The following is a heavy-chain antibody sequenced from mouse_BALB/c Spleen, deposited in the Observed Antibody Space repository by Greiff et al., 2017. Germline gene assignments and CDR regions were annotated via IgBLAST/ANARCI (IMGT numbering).Heavy chain of an antibody. V-gene: IGHV1-5*01. CDR3: TRSYGNYGGDYAMDY. J-gene: IGHJ4*01. D-gene: IGHD2-10*02. Sequence: EVQLQQSGTVLARPGASVKMSCKASGYSFTSYWMHWVKQRPGQGLEWIGAIYPGNSDTSYNQKFKGKAKLTAVTSASTAYMELSSLTNEDSAVYYCTRSYGNYGGDYAMDYWGQGTSVTVSS. CDR2: IYPGNSDT. CDR1: GYSFTSYW.